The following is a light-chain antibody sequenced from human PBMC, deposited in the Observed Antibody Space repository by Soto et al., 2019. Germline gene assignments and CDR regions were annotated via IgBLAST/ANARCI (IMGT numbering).Light chain of an antibody. J-gene: IGLJ1*01. Sequence: QSALTQPASVSGSPGQSITISCTGTSSDVGGYNLVSWYQQHPGKAPKLMIYEVSKRPSGVSNRFSASKSGNTASLAISGLQAEDEADYYCCSYAGDSTYVFGRATKVTVL. V-gene: IGLV2-23*02. CDR2: EVS. CDR1: SSDVGGYNL. CDR3: CSYAGDSTYV.